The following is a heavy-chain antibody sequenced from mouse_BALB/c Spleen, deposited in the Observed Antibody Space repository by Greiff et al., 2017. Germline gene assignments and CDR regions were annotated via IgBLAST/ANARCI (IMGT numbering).Heavy chain of an antibody. V-gene: IGHV5-12-2*01. D-gene: IGHD1-1*01. Sequence: EVMLVESGGGLVQPGGSLKLSCAASGFTFSSYTMSWVRQTPEKRLEWVAYISNGGGSTYYPDTVKGRFTISRDNAKNTLYLQMSSLKSEDTAMYYCARREGSSPFDYWGQGTTLTVSS. CDR1: GFTFSSYT. CDR2: ISNGGGST. J-gene: IGHJ2*01. CDR3: ARREGSSPFDY.